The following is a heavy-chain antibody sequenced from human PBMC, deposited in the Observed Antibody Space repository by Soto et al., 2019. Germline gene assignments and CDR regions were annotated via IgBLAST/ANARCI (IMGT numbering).Heavy chain of an antibody. Sequence: PSETLSLTCTVSGGSISSYYWSWIRQPPGKGLEWIGYIYYSGSTNYNPSLKSRVTISVDTSKNQFSLKLSSVTAADTAVYYCARATQDIVVVPADSYYYYYMDVWGKGTTVTVSS. CDR1: GGSISSYY. D-gene: IGHD2-2*01. CDR3: ARATQDIVVVPADSYYYYYMDV. V-gene: IGHV4-59*01. J-gene: IGHJ6*03. CDR2: IYYSGST.